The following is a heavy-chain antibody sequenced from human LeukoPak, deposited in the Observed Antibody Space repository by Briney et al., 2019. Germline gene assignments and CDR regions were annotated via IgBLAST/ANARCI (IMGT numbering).Heavy chain of an antibody. J-gene: IGHJ6*03. CDR3: ARVGVLRFLEPLEFYYYMDV. Sequence: GGSLRLSCAASGFTFSSYWMSWVRQAPGKGLEWVANIKQDGSEKYYVDSVKGRFTISRDNAKNSLYLQMNSLRAEDTAVYYCARVGVLRFLEPLEFYYYMDVWGKGTTVTVSS. D-gene: IGHD3-3*01. V-gene: IGHV3-7*01. CDR1: GFTFSSYW. CDR2: IKQDGSEK.